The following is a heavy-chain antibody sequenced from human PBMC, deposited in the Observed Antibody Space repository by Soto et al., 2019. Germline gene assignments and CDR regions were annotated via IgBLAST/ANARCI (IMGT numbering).Heavy chain of an antibody. D-gene: IGHD3-3*01. CDR2: IFYSGST. J-gene: IGHJ4*02. Sequence: PSETLSLTCTVSGDSIRSHCWSWIRQPAGKGLEWIGYIFYSGSTNYNPSLKSRVTISVDTSKNQFSLKLSSVTAADTAVYYCAREDDLWSGYFAQWGQGTLVTVSS. V-gene: IGHV4-59*11. CDR1: GDSIRSHC. CDR3: AREDDLWSGYFAQ.